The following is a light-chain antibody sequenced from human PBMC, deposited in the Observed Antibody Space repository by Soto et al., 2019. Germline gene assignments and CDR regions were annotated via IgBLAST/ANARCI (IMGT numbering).Light chain of an antibody. CDR1: QSISIS. Sequence: EIVLTQSPGTLSVSPGDRVTLSCRASQSISISLAWYQHKPGQAPRLLIHGASTRATGVPARISGSGSGTEFTLTISSLQSEDFAVYYCQQFRNWPWTFGQGTKVDI. CDR3: QQFRNWPWT. V-gene: IGKV3D-15*01. CDR2: GAS. J-gene: IGKJ1*01.